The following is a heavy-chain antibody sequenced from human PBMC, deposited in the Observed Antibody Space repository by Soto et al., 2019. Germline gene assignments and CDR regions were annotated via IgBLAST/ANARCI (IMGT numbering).Heavy chain of an antibody. CDR3: ARGRYGDY. Sequence: QVHLVQSGAEVKKPGASVKVSCKASGYTFTSYGITWVRQAPGQGLEWMGWISAPDGNTDYAQKLQGRVIVTRDTSTSTAYMELRSLRSDDTAVYYCARGRYGDYWGQGALVTVSS. D-gene: IGHD1-1*01. V-gene: IGHV1-18*01. CDR2: ISAPDGNT. J-gene: IGHJ4*02. CDR1: GYTFTSYG.